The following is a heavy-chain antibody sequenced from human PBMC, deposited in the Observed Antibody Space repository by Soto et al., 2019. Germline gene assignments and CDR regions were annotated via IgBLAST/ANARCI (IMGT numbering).Heavy chain of an antibody. CDR1: GGSINNYY. CDR2: IYYSGST. J-gene: IGHJ4*02. D-gene: IGHD1-26*01. Sequence: QVQLQESGPGLVKPSETLSLTCTVSGGSINNYYWSWIRQPPGKGLEWIGYIYYSGSTNYNPSLTSRVSIPVATLKIPLPLKLGSVTAARTAVYSCAGRYGGTFAYWGQGTLVTVSS. CDR3: AGRYGGTFAY. V-gene: IGHV4-59*03.